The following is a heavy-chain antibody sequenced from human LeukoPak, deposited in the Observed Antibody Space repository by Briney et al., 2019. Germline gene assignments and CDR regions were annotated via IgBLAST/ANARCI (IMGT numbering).Heavy chain of an antibody. V-gene: IGHV4-59*08. CDR1: GDSINNYY. J-gene: IGHJ4*02. Sequence: SETLSLTCTVSGDSINNYYWTWIRQLPGKGLDWIGYIYYSGNTNYNPSLKSRVTISLDTSKNQFSLKLTSVTAADTAMYYCARRTAKTPNYFDYWGQGALVTVSA. CDR2: IYYSGNT. CDR3: ARRTAKTPNYFDY. D-gene: IGHD1-1*01.